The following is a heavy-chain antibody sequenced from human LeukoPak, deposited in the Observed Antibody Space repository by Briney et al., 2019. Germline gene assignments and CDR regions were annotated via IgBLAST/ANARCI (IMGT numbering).Heavy chain of an antibody. CDR3: ARAGIAVAVYNWFDP. CDR2: ISASGGST. J-gene: IGHJ5*02. Sequence: GRSLRLSCAASGFTFSSYGMHWVRQAPGKGLEWVSGISASGGSTSYADSVRGRFTISRDNSKNTLYVQMNSLRDEDTAVYYCARAGIAVAVYNWFDPWGQGTLVTVSS. D-gene: IGHD6-19*01. CDR1: GFTFSSYG. V-gene: IGHV3-23*01.